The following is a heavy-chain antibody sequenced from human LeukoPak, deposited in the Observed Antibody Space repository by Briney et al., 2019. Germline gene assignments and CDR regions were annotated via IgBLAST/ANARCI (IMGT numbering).Heavy chain of an antibody. V-gene: IGHV4-59*01. J-gene: IGHJ4*02. D-gene: IGHD3-22*01. CDR1: GGSISNYY. CDR3: ARASYDSSGLYFDY. Sequence: SETLSLTCTVSGGSISNYYWSWIRQPPGKGLEWIGYIYYSGSTNYNPSLKSRVTISVDTSKNQFSLKLSSVTAADTAVYYCARASYDSSGLYFDYWGQGTLVTVSS. CDR2: IYYSGST.